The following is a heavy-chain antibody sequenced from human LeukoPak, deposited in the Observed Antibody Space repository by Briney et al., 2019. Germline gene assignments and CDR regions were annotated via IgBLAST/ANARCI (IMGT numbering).Heavy chain of an antibody. CDR1: GGSFSGYY. Sequence: SETLSLTCAVYGGSFSGYYWSWFRQPPGKGLEGIGYFYYSGSTNYNPSLKSRVTISRDTSKNQFSLKVNSVTAADTAVYFCARGHNSYGGYNYFDTWGQGILVTVSS. CDR3: ARGHNSYGGYNYFDT. V-gene: IGHV4-34*11. D-gene: IGHD5-18*01. CDR2: FYYSGST. J-gene: IGHJ5*02.